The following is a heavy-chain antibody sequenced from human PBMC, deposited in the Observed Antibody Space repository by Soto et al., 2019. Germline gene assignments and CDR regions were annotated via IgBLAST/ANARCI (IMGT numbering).Heavy chain of an antibody. CDR1: GFTFSSYA. J-gene: IGHJ4*02. CDR2: ISGSGGST. CDR3: AKVRVGGWFIFDY. V-gene: IGHV3-23*01. Sequence: EVQLLESGGGLVQPGGSLRLSCAASGFTFSSYAMSWVRQAPGKGLEWVSAISGSGGSTYYADSVKGRFTISRDNSKNPLYLQMNSLRAEDTAVYYCAKVRVGGWFIFDYWGQGTLVTVSS. D-gene: IGHD1-26*01.